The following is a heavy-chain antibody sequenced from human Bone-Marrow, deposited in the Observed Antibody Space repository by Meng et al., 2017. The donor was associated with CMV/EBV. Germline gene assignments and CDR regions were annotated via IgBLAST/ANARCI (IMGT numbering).Heavy chain of an antibody. J-gene: IGHJ4*02. V-gene: IGHV4-34*01. Sequence: SETLSLTCAVYGGSFNHYYWNWLRQPPGKGLEWIGEINHVGYTNSNPSLKSRVTISVDTSRSQFSLKMTSVTAADTAVYYCARGPYGGTGYYNWFDYWAPETRVTVSS. D-gene: IGHD3-9*01. CDR2: INHVGYT. CDR1: GGSFNHYY. CDR3: ARGPYGGTGYYNWFDY.